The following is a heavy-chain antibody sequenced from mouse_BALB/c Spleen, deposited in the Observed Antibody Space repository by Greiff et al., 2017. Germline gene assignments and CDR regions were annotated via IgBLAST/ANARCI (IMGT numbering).Heavy chain of an antibody. CDR3: ARWLLGYAMDY. CDR2: IWGDGST. D-gene: IGHD2-3*01. J-gene: IGHJ4*01. CDR1: GFSLTSYG. Sequence: QVQLKESGPDLVAPSQSLSITCTVSGFSLTSYGVNWVRQPPGKGLEWLGMIWGDGSTDYNSALKSRLSISKDNSKSQVFLKMNSLQTDDTARYYCARWLLGYAMDYWGQGTSVTVSS. V-gene: IGHV2-6-7*01.